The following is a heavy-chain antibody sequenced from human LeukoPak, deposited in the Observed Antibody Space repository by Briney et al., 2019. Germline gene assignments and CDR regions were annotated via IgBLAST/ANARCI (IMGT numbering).Heavy chain of an antibody. Sequence: PSETLSLTCAVSGGSISSSSYYWGWIRQPPGKGLEWIGSIYYSGSTYYNPSLKSRVTISVDTSKNQFSLKLSSVTAADTAVYYCARITLAAPRRFVFDYWGQGTLVTVSS. CDR2: IYYSGST. J-gene: IGHJ4*02. CDR3: ARITLAAPRRFVFDY. CDR1: GGSISSSSYY. D-gene: IGHD2-15*01. V-gene: IGHV4-39*07.